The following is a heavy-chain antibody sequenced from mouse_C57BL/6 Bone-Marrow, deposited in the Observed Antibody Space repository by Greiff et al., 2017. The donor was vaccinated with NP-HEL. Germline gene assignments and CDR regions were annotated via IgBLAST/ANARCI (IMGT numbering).Heavy chain of an antibody. J-gene: IGHJ1*03. Sequence: QVQLQQPGAELVMPGASVKLSCKASGYTFTSYWMHWVKQRPGQGLEWIGEIDPSDSYTNYNQKFKGKSTLTVDKSSSTAYMKLSSLTSEDSAVYYCARDTVVAHWYFDVWGTGTTVTVSS. CDR1: GYTFTSYW. CDR3: ARDTVVAHWYFDV. V-gene: IGHV1-69*01. CDR2: IDPSDSYT. D-gene: IGHD1-1*01.